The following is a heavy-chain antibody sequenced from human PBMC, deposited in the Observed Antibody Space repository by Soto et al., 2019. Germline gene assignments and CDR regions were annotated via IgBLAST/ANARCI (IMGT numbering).Heavy chain of an antibody. D-gene: IGHD6-19*01. Sequence: QVQLVQSGAEVKKPGSSVKVSCKASGGTFSSYAISWVRQAPGQGLEWMGGIIPIFGTANYAQKLQGRVTIAADDSTSTAYMELSSLRSEDTAVYYCARDSPIAVAGAFDYWGQGTLVTVSS. CDR2: IIPIFGTA. CDR1: GGTFSSYA. CDR3: ARDSPIAVAGAFDY. V-gene: IGHV1-69*01. J-gene: IGHJ4*02.